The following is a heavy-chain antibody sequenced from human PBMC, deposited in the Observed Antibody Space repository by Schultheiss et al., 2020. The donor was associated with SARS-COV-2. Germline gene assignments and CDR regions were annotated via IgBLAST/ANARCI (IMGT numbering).Heavy chain of an antibody. J-gene: IGHJ4*02. D-gene: IGHD3-22*01. V-gene: IGHV1-2*06. CDR2: INPNSGGT. Sequence: ASVKVSCKASGYTFTGYYMHWVRQAPGQGLGWLGRINPNSGGTNYAQKFQGRVTMTRDTSISTAYMELRRLRSDDTAVYYCARDPITMIAERDPPFDYWGQGTLVTVSS. CDR1: GYTFTGYY. CDR3: ARDPITMIAERDPPFDY.